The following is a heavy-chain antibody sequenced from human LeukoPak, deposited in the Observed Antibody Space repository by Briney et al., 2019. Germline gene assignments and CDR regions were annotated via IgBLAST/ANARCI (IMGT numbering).Heavy chain of an antibody. J-gene: IGHJ4*02. CDR1: GFTFSSYA. Sequence: TGGSLRLSCAASGFTFSSYAMSWVRQAPGKGLEWVSAISGSGGSTYYADSVKGRFTISRDNSKNTLYLQMNSLRAEDTAVYYCAKDGGGYCSGGSCIGWGQGTLVTVPS. D-gene: IGHD2-15*01. CDR2: ISGSGGST. CDR3: AKDGGGYCSGGSCIG. V-gene: IGHV3-23*01.